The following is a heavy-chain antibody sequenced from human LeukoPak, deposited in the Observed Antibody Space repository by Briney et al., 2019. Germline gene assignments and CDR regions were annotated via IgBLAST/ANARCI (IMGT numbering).Heavy chain of an antibody. CDR2: IHYSGST. V-gene: IGHV4-59*11. D-gene: IGHD6-13*01. CDR3: AREDTEAAAGTFDP. CDR1: GGSISSHY. Sequence: PSETLSLTCTVSGGSISSHYWSWIRQPPGKGLEWIGYIHYSGSTNYNPSLKSRVTISVDTSKNQFSLKLSSVTAADTAVYYCAREDTEAAAGTFDPWGQGTLVTVSS. J-gene: IGHJ5*02.